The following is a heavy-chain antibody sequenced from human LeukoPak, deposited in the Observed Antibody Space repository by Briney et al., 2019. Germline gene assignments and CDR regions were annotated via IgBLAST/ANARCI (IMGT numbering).Heavy chain of an antibody. J-gene: IGHJ4*02. CDR1: GYTFTSYG. V-gene: IGHV1-69*13. D-gene: IGHD3-10*01. CDR2: IIPVFGTA. CDR3: ARDRPATLYGSGSPPDY. Sequence: SVKVSCKASGYTFTSYGISWVRQAPGQGLEWMGWIIPVFGTANYAQKFQGRVTITADESTSTTYMELSSLRSEDTAVYYCARDRPATLYGSGSPPDYWGQGTLVTVSS.